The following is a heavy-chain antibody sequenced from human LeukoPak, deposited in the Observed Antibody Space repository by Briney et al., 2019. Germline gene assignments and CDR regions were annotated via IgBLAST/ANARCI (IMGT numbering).Heavy chain of an antibody. V-gene: IGHV3-48*04. Sequence: GGSLRLSCTASGFIFNNFGLMWVRQAPGKGLEWVSYISSSSSTIYYADSVKGRFTISRDNAKNSLYLQMNSLRAEDTAVYYCARVPLIAALDYWGQGTLVTVSS. CDR3: ARVPLIAALDY. CDR1: GFIFNNFG. D-gene: IGHD6-13*01. CDR2: ISSSSSTI. J-gene: IGHJ4*02.